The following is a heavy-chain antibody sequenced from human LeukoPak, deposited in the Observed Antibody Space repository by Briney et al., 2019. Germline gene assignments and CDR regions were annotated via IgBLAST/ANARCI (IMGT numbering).Heavy chain of an antibody. CDR1: GYSFTNYG. V-gene: IGHV1-8*01. Sequence: ASVKVSCKASGYSFTNYGINWVRQATGQGLEWMGWMNPDSGNTGYAQKFLGRLTMTRDTSTSTAYMELSSLRSEDTAVYYCARDRGVFGVDQGVHYYGLDVWGQGTTVTVSS. D-gene: IGHD3-3*01. CDR3: ARDRGVFGVDQGVHYYGLDV. CDR2: MNPDSGNT. J-gene: IGHJ6*02.